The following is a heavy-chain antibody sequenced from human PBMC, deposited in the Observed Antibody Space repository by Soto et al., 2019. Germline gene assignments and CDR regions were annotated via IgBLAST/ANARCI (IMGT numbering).Heavy chain of an antibody. J-gene: IGHJ4*02. CDR2: ISYDGINK. CDR3: ARREGRTDSYGPPDY. CDR1: GFNFSSYA. Sequence: QVQVVESGGGVVQPGRSLRLSCAASGFNFSSYAFHWVRQAPGKGLEWVTVISYDGINKDYADSVKGRFTISRDNSKNTLYLQMNSLRGEDTAVYYCARREGRTDSYGPPDYWGQGTLVTVSS. V-gene: IGHV3-30-3*01. D-gene: IGHD5-18*01.